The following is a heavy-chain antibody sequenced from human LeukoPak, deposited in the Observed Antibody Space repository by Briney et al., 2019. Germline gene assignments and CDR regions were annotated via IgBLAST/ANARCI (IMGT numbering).Heavy chain of an antibody. CDR1: GFTFSNYG. CDR3: ARGSYSFDN. Sequence: DPGGSLRLSCAASGFTFSNYGMHWVRQAPVKGLEWVAVIWFDGSNKHYADSVKGRFTISRDNSKNTLYLQMNSLRAEDTAVYYCARGSYSFDNWGQGTLATVSS. J-gene: IGHJ4*02. V-gene: IGHV3-33*01. CDR2: IWFDGSNK.